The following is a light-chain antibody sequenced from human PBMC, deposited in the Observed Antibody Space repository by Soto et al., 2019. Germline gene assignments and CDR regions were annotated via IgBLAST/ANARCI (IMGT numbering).Light chain of an antibody. CDR3: QQYGRSPLT. CDR2: GAS. CDR1: QSVSSSN. J-gene: IGKJ1*01. V-gene: IGKV3-20*01. Sequence: DIVLRQSPGTLSLSPGETATLSCRASQSVSSSNLAWYQQKPGQVPRLLIHGASSRATGIPDSFSGNGSGTDFTLTIRTLEPEDFALYYCQQYGRSPLTFXQGTKADIK.